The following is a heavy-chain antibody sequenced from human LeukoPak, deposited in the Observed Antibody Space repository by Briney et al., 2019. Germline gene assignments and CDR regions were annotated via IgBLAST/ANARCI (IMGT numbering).Heavy chain of an antibody. D-gene: IGHD4-11*01. V-gene: IGHV1-2*02. CDR3: VRDDMTTSPLEFDY. CDR2: VNPNNGGT. CDR1: GYTFTGYY. Sequence: ASVKVSCKASGYTFTGYYMHWVRQAPGQGLEWMGWVNPNNGGTDYAQKFQGRVTMTRDTSISTAYMGLSSLRSDDTAIYYCVRDDMTTSPLEFDYWGQGTLVTVSS. J-gene: IGHJ4*02.